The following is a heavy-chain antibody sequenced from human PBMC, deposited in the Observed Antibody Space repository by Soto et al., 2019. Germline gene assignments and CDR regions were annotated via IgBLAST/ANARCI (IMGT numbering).Heavy chain of an antibody. Sequence: QVQLVQSGPEVKKPGASVKVSCKASGYTFTSYGINWVRQAPGQGLELMGWISAYNGNTKYEEEFQGRVTMTTDTSTSTAYMELTGLRSDDTAVYYCARDHVGRRWYLDSWGQGTLVTVSS. J-gene: IGHJ4*02. CDR2: ISAYNGNT. V-gene: IGHV1-18*04. CDR3: ARDHVGRRWYLDS. D-gene: IGHD1-1*01. CDR1: GYTFTSYG.